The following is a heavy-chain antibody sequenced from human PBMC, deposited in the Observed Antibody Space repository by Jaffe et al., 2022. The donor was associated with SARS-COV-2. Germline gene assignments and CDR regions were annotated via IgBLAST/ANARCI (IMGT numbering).Heavy chain of an antibody. CDR3: ARQGFIAIFGVFKPFDY. Sequence: QLQLQESGPGLVKPSETLSLTCTVSGDSISSSGYYWGWIRQPPGKGLEWIGSIYYSGYTYYNPSLKSRVTISVDTSKNQFSLKLSSVTATDTAMYYCARQGFIAIFGVFKPFDYWGQGTLVTVSS. CDR2: IYYSGYT. D-gene: IGHD3-3*01. CDR1: GDSISSSGYY. J-gene: IGHJ4*02. V-gene: IGHV4-39*01.